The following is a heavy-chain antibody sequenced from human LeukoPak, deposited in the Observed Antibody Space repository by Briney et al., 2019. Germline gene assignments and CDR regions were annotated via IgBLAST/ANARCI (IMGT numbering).Heavy chain of an antibody. D-gene: IGHD6-13*01. CDR3: ARDRGSYSSSWYDY. CDR2: IIPILGIA. Sequence: ASVKVSCKASGGTFSSYAISWVRQAPGQGLEWMGRIIPILGIANYAQKFQGRVTITADKSTSTAYMELSSLRSEDTAVYYCARDRGSYSSSWYDYWGQGTLVTVSS. V-gene: IGHV1-69*04. CDR1: GGTFSSYA. J-gene: IGHJ4*02.